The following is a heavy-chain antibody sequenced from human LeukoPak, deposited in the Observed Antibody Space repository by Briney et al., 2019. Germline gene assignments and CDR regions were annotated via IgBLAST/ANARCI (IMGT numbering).Heavy chain of an antibody. J-gene: IGHJ4*02. CDR2: ITSSSATI. CDR3: ARVGVVRGIIM. D-gene: IGHD3-10*01. CDR1: GFTFNYYS. Sequence: GGSLRLSCAASGFTFNYYSMNWFRQAPGKGLEWISYITSSSATIYYADSVRGRFTVSRDNAKDSLYLQMDSLRVEDTAVYYCARVGVVRGIIMGGQGTLVTVSS. V-gene: IGHV3-48*04.